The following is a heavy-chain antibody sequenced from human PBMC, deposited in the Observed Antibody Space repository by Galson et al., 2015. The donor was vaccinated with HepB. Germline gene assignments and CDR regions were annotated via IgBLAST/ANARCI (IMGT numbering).Heavy chain of an antibody. V-gene: IGHV3-73*01. CDR2: IRNRANNYAT. D-gene: IGHD6-13*01. J-gene: IGHJ6*02. Sequence: SLRLSCAASGFTFSGSGIHWVRLASGKGLEWVGRIRNRANNYATAYAASVRGRFTVSRDDSKNTAYLQMNSLKTEDTAVYYCTRPGYGSSWFLDYSHGMDIWVQGTTVIVS. CDR1: GFTFSGSG. CDR3: TRPGYGSSWFLDYSHGMDI.